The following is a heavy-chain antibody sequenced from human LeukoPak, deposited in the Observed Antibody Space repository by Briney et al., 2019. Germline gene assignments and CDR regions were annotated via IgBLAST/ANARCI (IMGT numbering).Heavy chain of an antibody. CDR2: INHSGST. J-gene: IGHJ4*02. V-gene: IGHV4-34*01. CDR1: GGSFSGYC. Sequence: KPSETLSLTCAVYGGSFSGYCWSWIRQPPGKGLEWIGEINHSGSTNHNPSLKSRVTISVDTSKNQFSLKLSSVTAADTAVYYCARAAGFNYYGSGSYYKNWGQGTLVTVSS. CDR3: ARAAGFNYYGSGSYYKN. D-gene: IGHD3-10*01.